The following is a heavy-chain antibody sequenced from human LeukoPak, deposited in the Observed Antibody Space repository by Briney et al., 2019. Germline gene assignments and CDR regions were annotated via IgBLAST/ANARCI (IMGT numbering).Heavy chain of an antibody. V-gene: IGHV1-58*01. Sequence: TSVKVSCKASGFTFTSSAVQWVRQARGQRLGWIGWIVVGSGNTNYAQKFQERVTITRDMSTSTAYMELSSLRSEDTAVYYCAADRDLEMGDYWGQGTLVTVSS. CDR2: IVVGSGNT. CDR1: GFTFTSSA. D-gene: IGHD1-1*01. J-gene: IGHJ4*02. CDR3: AADRDLEMGDY.